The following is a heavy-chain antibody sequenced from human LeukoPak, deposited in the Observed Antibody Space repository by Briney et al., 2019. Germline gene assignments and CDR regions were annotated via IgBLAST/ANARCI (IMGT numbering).Heavy chain of an antibody. V-gene: IGHV3-9*01. CDR1: GFTFDDYA. J-gene: IGHJ4*02. D-gene: IGHD6-19*01. CDR3: AKDTSGSSGWYYFDY. CDR2: ISWNSGSI. Sequence: GGSLRLSCAASGFTFDDYAMHWVRQAPGKGLEWVSGISWNSGSIGYADSVKGRSTISRDNAKNSLYLQMNSLRAEDTALYYCAKDTSGSSGWYYFDYWGQGTLVTVSS.